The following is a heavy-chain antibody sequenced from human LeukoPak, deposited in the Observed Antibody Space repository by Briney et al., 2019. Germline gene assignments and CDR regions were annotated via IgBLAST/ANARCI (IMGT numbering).Heavy chain of an antibody. J-gene: IGHJ3*02. CDR1: GFTFSSYW. D-gene: IGHD2-15*01. CDR2: IKQGGSEK. CDR3: ARDETSRLPLWAFDI. V-gene: IGHV3-7*01. Sequence: PGGSLRLSCAASGFTFSSYWMSWVRQAPGKGLEWVANIKQGGSEKYYVDSVKGRFTISRDNAKNSLYLQMNSLRAEDTAVYYCARDETSRLPLWAFDIWGQGTMVTVSS.